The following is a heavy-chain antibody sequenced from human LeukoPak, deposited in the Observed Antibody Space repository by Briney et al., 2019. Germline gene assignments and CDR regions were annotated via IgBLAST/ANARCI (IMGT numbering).Heavy chain of an antibody. CDR2: INHSGSN. CDR1: GGSFSGYY. J-gene: IGHJ6*03. V-gene: IGHV4-34*01. Sequence: SETLSLTCAVYGGSFSGYYWSWIRQPPGKGLEWIGEINHSGSNNYNPSLKSRVTISVDPSKNQFSLKLSSVPAADTAVYYCARGPWGGFYYYYMDVWGKGTTVTVSS. D-gene: IGHD3-16*01. CDR3: ARGPWGGFYYYYMDV.